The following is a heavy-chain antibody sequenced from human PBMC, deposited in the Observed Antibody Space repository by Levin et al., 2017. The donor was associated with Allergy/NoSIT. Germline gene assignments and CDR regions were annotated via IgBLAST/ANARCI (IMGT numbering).Heavy chain of an antibody. V-gene: IGHV3-30-3*01. Sequence: SGGSLRLSCAASGFTFSSYAMHWVRQAPGKGLEWVAVISYDGSNKYYADSVKGRFTISRDNSKNTLYLQMNSLRAEDTAVYYCARDLSPYCGGDCEDAFDIWGQGTMVTVSS. CDR3: ARDLSPYCGGDCEDAFDI. D-gene: IGHD2-21*02. CDR2: ISYDGSNK. J-gene: IGHJ3*02. CDR1: GFTFSSYA.